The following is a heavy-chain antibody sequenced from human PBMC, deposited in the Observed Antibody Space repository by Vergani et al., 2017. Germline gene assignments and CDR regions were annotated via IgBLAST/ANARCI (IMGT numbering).Heavy chain of an antibody. CDR3: ARDSRDGDPPLYYYYYGMDV. D-gene: IGHD4-17*01. CDR2: INPSGGST. J-gene: IGHJ6*02. CDR1: GYTFTSYY. V-gene: IGHV1-46*01. Sequence: QVQLVQSGAEVKKPGASVKVSCKASGYTFTSYYMHWVRQAPGQGLEWMGIINPSGGSTSYAQKFQGRVTMTRDTSTSTVYMELSSLRSEDTAVYYCARDSRDGDPPLYYYYYGMDVWGQGTTVTVSS.